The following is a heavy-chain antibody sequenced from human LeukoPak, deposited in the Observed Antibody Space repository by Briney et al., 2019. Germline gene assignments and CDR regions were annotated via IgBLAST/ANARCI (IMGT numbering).Heavy chain of an antibody. D-gene: IGHD3-16*02. Sequence: SETLSLTCAVYGGSFSGYYWSWIRQPPGKGLEWIGEINHSGSTNYNPSLKSRVTISVDTSKNQFSLKLGSVTAADTAVYYCARVNAAYVWGSYRPRRNWFDPWGQGTLVTVSS. CDR2: INHSGST. J-gene: IGHJ5*02. CDR1: GGSFSGYY. V-gene: IGHV4-34*01. CDR3: ARVNAAYVWGSYRPRRNWFDP.